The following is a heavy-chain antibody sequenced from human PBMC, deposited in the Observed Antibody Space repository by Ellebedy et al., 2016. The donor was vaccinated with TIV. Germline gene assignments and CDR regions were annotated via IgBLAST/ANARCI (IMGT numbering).Heavy chain of an antibody. Sequence: PGGSLRLSCAGSGFTFSSYALHWVRQAPGKGLEWVAVISYDGSSKYYADSVKGRFTISRDNAKNSLYLQMNSLRAEDTAVYYCARDLPNSGTLVDYWGQGTLVTVSS. V-gene: IGHV3-30-3*01. CDR1: GFTFSSYA. D-gene: IGHD1-26*01. CDR3: ARDLPNSGTLVDY. CDR2: ISYDGSSK. J-gene: IGHJ4*02.